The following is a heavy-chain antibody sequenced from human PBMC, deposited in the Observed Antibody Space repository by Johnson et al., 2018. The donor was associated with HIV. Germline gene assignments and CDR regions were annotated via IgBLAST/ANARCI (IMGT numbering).Heavy chain of an antibody. CDR1: GFTFSSYA. Sequence: QVQLVESGGGVVQPGRSLRLSCAASGFTFSSYAMHWVRQAPGQGLEWVAVIRYDGTNKSYGDSVKGRFTVSRDNSKHKVYVDMNSLRAEDTAVYYCAKVGRMTTVVTPGDAFDIGGQGTKVTVSS. D-gene: IGHD4-23*01. CDR3: AKVGRMTTVVTPGDAFDI. J-gene: IGHJ3*02. CDR2: IRYDGTNK. V-gene: IGHV3-30*02.